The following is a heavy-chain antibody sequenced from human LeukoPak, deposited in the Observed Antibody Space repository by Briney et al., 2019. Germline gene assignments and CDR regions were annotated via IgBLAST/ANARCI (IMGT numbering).Heavy chain of an antibody. J-gene: IGHJ3*02. CDR3: ARVPDRSGYGGAFDI. D-gene: IGHD3-22*01. Sequence: PGGSLRLSCEASEFTVISAYMNWVRQAPGKGVEWVSDIFAVGSAYYADSVQGRFTISRENSKTRVYLQMNSLTAEDTTVYYCARVPDRSGYGGAFDIWGQGTMVTVSS. CDR2: IFAVGSA. CDR1: EFTVISAY. V-gene: IGHV3-53*01.